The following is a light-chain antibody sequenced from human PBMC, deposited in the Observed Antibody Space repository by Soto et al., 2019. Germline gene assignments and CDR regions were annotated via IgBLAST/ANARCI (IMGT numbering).Light chain of an antibody. V-gene: IGKV1-33*01. CDR1: QDIRKY. Sequence: DIQMTQSPSSLSASVGDRVTITCQASQDIRKYLNWYQQNPGKAPKLLIYDASNLETGVTSRFSGSGSGTDFTFTISGLQPEDIGKYYCRHYDKLPMTFGQGTRLDVK. J-gene: IGKJ5*01. CDR3: RHYDKLPMT. CDR2: DAS.